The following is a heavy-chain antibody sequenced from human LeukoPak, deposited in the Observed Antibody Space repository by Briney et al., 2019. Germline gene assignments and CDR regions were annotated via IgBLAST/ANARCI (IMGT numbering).Heavy chain of an antibody. CDR1: GLTVNNNY. J-gene: IGHJ6*02. V-gene: IGHV3-66*01. Sequence: GGSLRLTRTASGLTVNNNYMNWVRQAPGKGLEWVSVIYSGGFTYYAESVKGRFTISRDNSENTLYLQMNNLRAEDTAVYYCARERYGMDVWGHGTTVTVSS. CDR3: ARERYGMDV. CDR2: IYSGGFT.